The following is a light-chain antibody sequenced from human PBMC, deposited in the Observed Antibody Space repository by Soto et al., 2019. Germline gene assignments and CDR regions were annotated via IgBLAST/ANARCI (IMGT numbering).Light chain of an antibody. J-gene: IGKJ5*01. CDR2: DAS. V-gene: IGKV1-39*01. Sequence: FGEILTFTCRARQSIDTFLPWYQHKPGQSXKXXLYDASRVTDWVPTRFSGSGSGTDFILTIVSLQSEDFATYYCQLTSCGTTTLCEGTSLEI. CDR1: QSIDTF. CDR3: QLTSCGTTT.